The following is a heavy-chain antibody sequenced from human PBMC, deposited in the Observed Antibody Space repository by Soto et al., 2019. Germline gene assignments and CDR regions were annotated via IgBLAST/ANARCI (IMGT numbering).Heavy chain of an antibody. CDR3: ARDVQVHPPAFVY. Sequence: QVQLVQSGAEMKKPGSSVKVSCQSSGGTFNTYAMNWVRQAPGQGPEWMGDISPMFGAANYAPKFQGRVTITADESTGTSSMPLSSLTSEDTALYFCARDVQVHPPAFVYWGQGTLVTVSS. CDR2: ISPMFGAA. V-gene: IGHV1-69*19. D-gene: IGHD3-10*01. CDR1: GGTFNTYA. J-gene: IGHJ4*02.